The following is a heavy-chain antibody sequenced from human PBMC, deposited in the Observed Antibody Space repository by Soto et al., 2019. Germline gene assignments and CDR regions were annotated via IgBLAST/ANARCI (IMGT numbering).Heavy chain of an antibody. J-gene: IGHJ5*02. CDR1: AFTFSPFP. CDR3: ASGLVGYCSSSSCHAYRFEP. CDR2: ITGSGDAT. V-gene: IGHV3-23*01. Sequence: GGSLRLSCAASAFTFSPFPMIWVRQVPGKGLEWVSAITGSGDATFYADSVRGRFTISRDNSKNTLYLQMNSLGAEDTALYYCASGLVGYCSSSSCHAYRFEPWGQGTLSSVS. D-gene: IGHD2-2*01.